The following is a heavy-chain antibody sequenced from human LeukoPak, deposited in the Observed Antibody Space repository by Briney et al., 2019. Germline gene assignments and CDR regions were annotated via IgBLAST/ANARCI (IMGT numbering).Heavy chain of an antibody. D-gene: IGHD3-10*01. CDR2: INPNSGGT. CDR3: ARVMVRGVNYFDY. Sequence: ASVKVSCKASGYTFTGYYMHWVRQAPGQGLEWVGWINPNSGGTNYAQKFQGRVTMTRDTSISTAYMELSRLRSDDTAVYYCARVMVRGVNYFDYWGQGTLVTVSS. J-gene: IGHJ4*02. V-gene: IGHV1-2*02. CDR1: GYTFTGYY.